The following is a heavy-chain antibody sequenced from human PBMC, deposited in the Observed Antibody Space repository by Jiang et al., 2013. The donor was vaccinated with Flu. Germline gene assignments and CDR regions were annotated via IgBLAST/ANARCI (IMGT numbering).Heavy chain of an antibody. D-gene: IGHD2-2*02. CDR2: IYYSGST. J-gene: IGHJ4*02. Sequence: GLVKPSETLSLTCTVSGGSISSYYWSWIRQPPGKGLEWIGYIYYSGSTNYNPSLKSRVTISVDTSKNQFSLKLSSVTAADTAVYYCARSPVTKGYQLLYQEIFVFDYWGQGTLVTVSS. CDR1: GGSISSYY. CDR3: ARSPVTKGYQLLYQEIFVFDY. V-gene: IGHV4-59*01.